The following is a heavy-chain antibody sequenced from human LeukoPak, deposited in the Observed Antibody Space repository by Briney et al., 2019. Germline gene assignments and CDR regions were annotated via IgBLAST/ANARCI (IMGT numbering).Heavy chain of an antibody. D-gene: IGHD2-21*02. J-gene: IGHJ3*02. V-gene: IGHV4-34*01. CDR1: GGSFSGYY. CDR2: INHSGST. Sequence: PSETLSLTCAVYGGSFSGYYWSWIRQPPGKGLEWIGEINHSGSTNYNPSLKSRVTISVDTSKNQFSLKLSSVTAADTAVYYCAREGVLAYCGGDCYPDAFDIWGQGTMVTVSS. CDR3: AREGVLAYCGGDCYPDAFDI.